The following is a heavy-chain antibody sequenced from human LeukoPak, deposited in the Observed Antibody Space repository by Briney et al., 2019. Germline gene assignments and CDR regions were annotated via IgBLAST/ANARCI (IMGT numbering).Heavy chain of an antibody. Sequence: SQTLSRTCTVSGGSLIVGSHCWSWIRQRAGKGRGWIGRIYIGGRTTDKASLTSRVTISVATSKNQFSLKLSSGTAADTAVYYCARDGLEMATFYFDYWGQGTPVSASS. CDR3: ARDGLEMATFYFDY. J-gene: IGHJ4*02. D-gene: IGHD5-24*01. CDR1: GGSLIVGSHC. V-gene: IGHV4-61*02. CDR2: IYIGGRT.